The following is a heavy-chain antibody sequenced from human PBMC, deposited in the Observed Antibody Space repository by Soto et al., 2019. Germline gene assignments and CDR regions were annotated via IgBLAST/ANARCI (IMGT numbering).Heavy chain of an antibody. CDR2: ISYDGSNK. CDR1: GFTFSSYA. D-gene: IGHD5-12*01. CDR3: ARDNKRDGYNFFDY. V-gene: IGHV3-30-3*01. Sequence: QVQLVESGGGVVQPGRSLRLSCAASGFTFSSYAMHWVRQAPGKGLEWVAVISYDGSNKYYADSVKGRFTISRDNSKNTLYLQMNSLRAEDTAVYYCARDNKRDGYNFFDYWGQGTLVTVSS. J-gene: IGHJ4*02.